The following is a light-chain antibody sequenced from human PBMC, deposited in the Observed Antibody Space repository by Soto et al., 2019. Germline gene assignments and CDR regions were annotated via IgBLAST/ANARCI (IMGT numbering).Light chain of an antibody. CDR1: QSVSSSY. J-gene: IGKJ1*01. Sequence: EIVLTQSPGTLSLSPGERATLSCRASQSVSSSYLAWYQQKPGQAPRLLIYGASSRDTGIPDRFSGSGCGTDFTLTISRLEPEDFAVYYCQQYGSSPTWTFGQGTKVEIK. CDR3: QQYGSSPTWT. CDR2: GAS. V-gene: IGKV3-20*01.